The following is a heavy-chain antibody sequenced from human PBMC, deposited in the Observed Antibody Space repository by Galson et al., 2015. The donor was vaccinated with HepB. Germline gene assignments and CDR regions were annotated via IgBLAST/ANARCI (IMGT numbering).Heavy chain of an antibody. CDR1: GFAFSSYA. J-gene: IGHJ4*02. CDR2: ISYDGSNK. Sequence: SLRLSCAASGFAFSSYAMHWVRQAPGKGLEWVAVISYDGSNKYYADSVKGRFTISRDKSKNSLHLQMNSLRAEDTAVYYCARDHDAVTTLGALDYWGQGTLVTVSS. CDR3: ARDHDAVTTLGALDY. V-gene: IGHV3-30*04. D-gene: IGHD4-17*01.